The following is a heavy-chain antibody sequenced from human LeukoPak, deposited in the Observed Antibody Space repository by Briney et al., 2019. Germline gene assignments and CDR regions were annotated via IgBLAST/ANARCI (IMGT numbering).Heavy chain of an antibody. Sequence: ASVKVSCKASGYTFTDSYIHWVRQAPGQGLEWMGRINPNSGDPNYPQTFQGRVTMTRDTSISTAYMEMSSLTSDDTAVYYCARDTPALMGRVFDYWGQGTLVTVSS. CDR2: INPNSGDP. J-gene: IGHJ4*02. V-gene: IGHV1-2*06. CDR1: GYTFTDSY. D-gene: IGHD2-15*01. CDR3: ARDTPALMGRVFDY.